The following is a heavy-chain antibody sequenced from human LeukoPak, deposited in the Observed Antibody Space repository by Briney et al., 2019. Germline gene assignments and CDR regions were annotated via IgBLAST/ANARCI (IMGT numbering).Heavy chain of an antibody. Sequence: ASVKVSCKASGYTSSNYCIHWLRQAPGQGFEWMGIFNPTYSIPTYAPTFEGRVTMTSDMSTSTFYMDLSTLRSEDTAVYFCAKDPRNILTGDFDDFDIWDQGTMVIVSS. CDR2: FNPTYSIP. V-gene: IGHV1-46*01. CDR1: GYTSSNYC. J-gene: IGHJ3*02. CDR3: AKDPRNILTGDFDDFDI. D-gene: IGHD3-9*01.